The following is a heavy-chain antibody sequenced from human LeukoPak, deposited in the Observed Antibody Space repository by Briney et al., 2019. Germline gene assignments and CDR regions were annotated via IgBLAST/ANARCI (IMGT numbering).Heavy chain of an antibody. CDR1: GFTFSSYA. Sequence: GASLRLSCAASGFTFSSYAMSWVRQAPGKGLEWASLLSGSGGSTYYADSAKGRFTISRDSSKNTLYLQMNSLRAEDTAVYYCARQEYCGGDCFFSMDVWGQGTTVTVSS. CDR3: ARQEYCGGDCFFSMDV. J-gene: IGHJ6*02. V-gene: IGHV3-23*01. CDR2: LSGSGGST. D-gene: IGHD2-21*02.